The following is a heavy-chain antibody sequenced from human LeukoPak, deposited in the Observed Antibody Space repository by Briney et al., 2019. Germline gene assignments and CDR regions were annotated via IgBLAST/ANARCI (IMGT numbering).Heavy chain of an antibody. CDR2: ISGDGSST. J-gene: IGHJ4*02. D-gene: IGHD4-11*01. V-gene: IGHV3-74*03. Sequence: PGGSLRLSCVAYGFIFSSYWMHWVRQVPGKRLVWVSRISGDGSSTTYADSVKGRFTISRDNAKNTLYLQMSSLRAEDTAVYYCVRDRETTVTTLDFWGQGTVVTVSS. CDR3: VRDRETTVTTLDF. CDR1: GFIFSSYW.